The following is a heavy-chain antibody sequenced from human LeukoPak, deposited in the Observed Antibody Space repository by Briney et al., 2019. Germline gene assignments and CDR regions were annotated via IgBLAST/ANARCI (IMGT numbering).Heavy chain of an antibody. V-gene: IGHV3-23*01. CDR1: GFTFCSYA. Sequence: GGSLRLSCAASGFTFCSYAMRWVPQAPGQGVEWVSAISGSGGSTYYADSVKGRFTISRDNSKNTLYLQMNSLRAEDTAVYYCAKDRSSGWYFDYWGQGTLVTVSS. CDR2: ISGSGGST. J-gene: IGHJ4*02. CDR3: AKDRSSGWYFDY. D-gene: IGHD6-19*01.